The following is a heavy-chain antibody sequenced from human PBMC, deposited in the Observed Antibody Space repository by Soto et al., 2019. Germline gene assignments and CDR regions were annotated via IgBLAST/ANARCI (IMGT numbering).Heavy chain of an antibody. J-gene: IGHJ6*03. V-gene: IGHV3-7*01. CDR2: IKQDGSEK. D-gene: IGHD2-2*01. CDR3: ARVWCSSTSCHRDYYYYMDV. CDR1: GFTFSSYW. Sequence: GGSLRLSCAASGFTFSSYWMSWVRQAPGKGLEWVANIKQDGSEKYYVDSVKGRFTISRDNAKNSLYLQMNSLRAEDTAVYYCARVWCSSTSCHRDYYYYMDVWGKGTTVTVSS.